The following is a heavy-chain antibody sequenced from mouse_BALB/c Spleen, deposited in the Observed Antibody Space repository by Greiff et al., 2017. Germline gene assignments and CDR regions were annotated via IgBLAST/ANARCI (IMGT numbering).Heavy chain of an antibody. Sequence: EVKVVESGAELVKPGASVKLSCTASGFNIKDTYMHWVKQRPEQGLEWIGRIDPANGNTKYDPKFQGKATITADTSSNTAYLQLSSLTSEDTAVYYCARLYYAMDYWGQGTSVTVSS. CDR3: ARLYYAMDY. V-gene: IGHV14-3*02. J-gene: IGHJ4*01. CDR1: GFNIKDTY. CDR2: IDPANGNT.